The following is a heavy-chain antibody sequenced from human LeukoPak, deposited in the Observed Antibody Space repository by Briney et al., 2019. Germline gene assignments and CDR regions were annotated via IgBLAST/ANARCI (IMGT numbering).Heavy chain of an antibody. CDR3: ASDLNTPPYNWFDP. V-gene: IGHV4-4*07. J-gene: IGHJ5*02. Sequence: SQTLSLTCTVSGGSLSNSHWSWIRHPAGQGLEWIGIIYKTGSTNYNPYLKSRVTILRVTSKNQFSLKLSSVTAADTAEYYGASDLNTPPYNWFDPWGQGTLVTVSS. CDR2: IYKTGST. CDR1: GGSLSNSH. D-gene: IGHD2-2*02.